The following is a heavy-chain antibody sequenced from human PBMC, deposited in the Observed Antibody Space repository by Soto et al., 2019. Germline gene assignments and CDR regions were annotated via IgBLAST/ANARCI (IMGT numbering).Heavy chain of an antibody. D-gene: IGHD6-13*01. CDR2: LSDSGGSI. Sequence: GGSLRLSCTASGFTFSRHAMTWVRQAPGKGLEWVSGLSDSGGSIYYADSVKGRFTISRDNSMNTLYLQMNTLRAEDTAIYYCAKVSSSWYAGLFDLWGQGTLVTVS. CDR1: GFTFSRHA. V-gene: IGHV3-23*01. CDR3: AKVSSSWYAGLFDL. J-gene: IGHJ4*02.